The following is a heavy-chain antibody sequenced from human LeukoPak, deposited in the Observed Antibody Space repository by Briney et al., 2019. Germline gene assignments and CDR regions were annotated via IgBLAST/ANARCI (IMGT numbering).Heavy chain of an antibody. CDR3: ARRRGYSYGPSDY. D-gene: IGHD5-18*01. CDR2: IYPGDSDT. Sequence: GESLKISCKGSGYTFTNYWTAWVRQMPGKGLEWMGIIYPGDSDTRYSPSFQGQVTISADKSISTAYLQWSSLKASDTAMYYCARRRGYSYGPSDYWGQGTLVTVSS. V-gene: IGHV5-51*01. CDR1: GYTFTNYW. J-gene: IGHJ4*02.